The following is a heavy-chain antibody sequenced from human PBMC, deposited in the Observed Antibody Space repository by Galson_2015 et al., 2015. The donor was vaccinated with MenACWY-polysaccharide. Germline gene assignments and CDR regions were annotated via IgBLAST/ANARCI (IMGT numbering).Heavy chain of an antibody. CDR1: GYTFTGYY. D-gene: IGHD5-12*01. CDR3: ARVATTRYYYYGMDV. Sequence: SVKVSCKASGYTFTGYYMHWVRQAPGQGLEWMGWINPNSGGTNYAQKFQGRVTMTRDTSISTAYMELSRLRSDDTAVYYCARVATTRYYYYGMDVWGQGTTVTVSS. V-gene: IGHV1-2*02. J-gene: IGHJ6*02. CDR2: INPNSGGT.